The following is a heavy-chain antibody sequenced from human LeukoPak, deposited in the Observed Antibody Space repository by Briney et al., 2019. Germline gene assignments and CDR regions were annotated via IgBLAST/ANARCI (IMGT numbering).Heavy chain of an antibody. J-gene: IGHJ4*02. Sequence: ASVKVSCKASGDTFRKYAISWVRQAPGQGLEWMGWINPNSGGTNYAQKFQGRVTMTRDTSISTAYMELSRLRSDDTAVYYCAREPLRGRITIPHNSSSWAKFDYWGQGTLVTVSS. CDR3: AREPLRGRITIPHNSSSWAKFDY. CDR2: INPNSGGT. CDR1: GDTFRKYA. D-gene: IGHD6-13*01. V-gene: IGHV1-2*02.